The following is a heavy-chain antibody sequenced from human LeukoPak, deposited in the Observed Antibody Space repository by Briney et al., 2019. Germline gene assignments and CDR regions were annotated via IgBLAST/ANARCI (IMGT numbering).Heavy chain of an antibody. CDR1: GYTFTGYY. V-gene: IGHV1-2*02. Sequence: GASVKVSCKASGYTFTGYYMHWVRQAPGQGLEWMGWINPNSGGTNYAQKFQGRVTMTRDTSTSTAYMELRSLRSDDTAVYYCARDTGLIGYCSGGSCLLDYWGQGTLVTVSS. D-gene: IGHD2-15*01. CDR2: INPNSGGT. J-gene: IGHJ4*02. CDR3: ARDTGLIGYCSGGSCLLDY.